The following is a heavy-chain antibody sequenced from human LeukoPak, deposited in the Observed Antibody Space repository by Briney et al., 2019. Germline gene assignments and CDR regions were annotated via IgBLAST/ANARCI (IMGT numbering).Heavy chain of an antibody. D-gene: IGHD6-13*01. J-gene: IGHJ4*02. CDR2: IIPILGIA. CDR1: GGAFSSYA. Sequence: SVKVSCKASGGAFSSYAISWVRQAPGQGLEWMGRIIPILGIANYAQKFQGRVTITADKSTSTAYMELSSLRSEDTAVYYCARAAAGQDYWGQGTLVTVSS. CDR3: ARAAAGQDY. V-gene: IGHV1-69*04.